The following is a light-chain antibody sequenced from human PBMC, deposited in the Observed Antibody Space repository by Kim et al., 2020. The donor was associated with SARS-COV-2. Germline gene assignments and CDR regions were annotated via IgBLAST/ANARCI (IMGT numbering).Light chain of an antibody. CDR1: QSVSSSY. J-gene: IGKJ1*01. CDR2: GAS. Sequence: PGERATRSCRASQSVSSSYLAWYQQKPGQAPRLLIYGASSRATGIPDRFSGSGSGTDFTLTISRLEPGDFAVYYCQQYGSSPPWTFGQGTKVEIK. CDR3: QQYGSSPPWT. V-gene: IGKV3-20*01.